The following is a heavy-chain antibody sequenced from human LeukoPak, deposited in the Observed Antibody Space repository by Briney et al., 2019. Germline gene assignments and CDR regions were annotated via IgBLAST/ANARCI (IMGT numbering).Heavy chain of an antibody. CDR1: GFTFSSYG. V-gene: IGHV3-33*01. CDR3: ARELYYFDY. CDR2: IWYDGSNK. J-gene: IGHJ4*02. Sequence: GGSLRLSCAASGFTFSSYGMHWVRQAPGKGPEWVAVIWYDGSNKYYADSVKGRFTISRDNSKNTLYLQMNSLRAEDTAVYYCARELYYFDYWGQGTLVTVSS.